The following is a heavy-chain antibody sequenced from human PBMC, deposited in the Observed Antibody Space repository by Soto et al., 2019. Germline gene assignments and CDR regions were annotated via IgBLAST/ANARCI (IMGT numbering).Heavy chain of an antibody. V-gene: IGHV1-18*01. D-gene: IGHD2-15*01. CDR3: VSLPSGGGTCYPPTFDY. CDR2: TSDYNGNT. Sequence: QVQLVQSGAEVKKPGASVKVSCKASGYTFVNYAFTWVRQAPGHGLEWMGWTSDYNGNTKYAQKFQGRVTMTTDTSTGTAYIELRSLRSDDTAVYCGVSLPSGGGTCYPPTFDYWGQGTLVTVSS. J-gene: IGHJ4*02. CDR1: GYTFVNYA.